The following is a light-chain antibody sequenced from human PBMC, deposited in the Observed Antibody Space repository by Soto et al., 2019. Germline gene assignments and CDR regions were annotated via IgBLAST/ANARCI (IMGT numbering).Light chain of an antibody. CDR2: DDD. J-gene: IGLJ1*01. CDR1: SSNIGGNS. CDR3: GSWDSSLSDYV. Sequence: QSVLSQPPSVSAAPGQRVTISCSGSSSNIGGNSVSWYQQLPGTAPKLLIYDDDQRPSGIPDRFSGSKSGTSATLGITGFQTGDEADYYCGSWDSSLSDYVFGTGTKVTVL. V-gene: IGLV1-51*01.